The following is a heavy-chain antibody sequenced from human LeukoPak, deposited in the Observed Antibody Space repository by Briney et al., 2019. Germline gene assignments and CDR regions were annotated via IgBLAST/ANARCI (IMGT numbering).Heavy chain of an antibody. Sequence: GGSLRLSCAASGFTFNNYAMHWVRQAPGKGLEWVAVISYDGSSKYYADSVKGRFTISRDNSKNTLYLQMNSLRAEATAVYYCARDGSSGWTWYFDYWGQGTLVTVSS. J-gene: IGHJ4*02. CDR2: ISYDGSSK. CDR1: GFTFNNYA. V-gene: IGHV3-30-3*01. CDR3: ARDGSSGWTWYFDY. D-gene: IGHD6-19*01.